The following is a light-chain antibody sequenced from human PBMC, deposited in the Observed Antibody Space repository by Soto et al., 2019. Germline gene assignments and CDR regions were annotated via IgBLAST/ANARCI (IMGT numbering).Light chain of an antibody. V-gene: IGLV1-47*01. CDR1: RSNVGTNY. CDR2: RNN. J-gene: IGLJ3*02. CDR3: AAWDASLTVV. Sequence: QSVLTQPPSASGTPGQRVTVSCSGNRSNVGTNYVYWYQQFPGAAPKLLIYRNNQRPSGVPDRFSGSKSGTSASLAISGLRSEDEADYYCAAWDASLTVVFGGGTKLTVL.